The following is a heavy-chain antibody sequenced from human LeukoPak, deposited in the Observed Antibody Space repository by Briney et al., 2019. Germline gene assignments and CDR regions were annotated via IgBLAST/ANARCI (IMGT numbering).Heavy chain of an antibody. CDR1: GFTFSSYA. J-gene: IGHJ4*02. Sequence: GGSLRLSCAASGFTFSSYAMIWVRQAPGKGLDWVSSISDNGDDTYYADSVKGRFTISRDKSTNTLYLQMNSLRADDTAVYYCAKGYFGNYVAVDYWGQGTLVTVSS. CDR3: AKGYFGNYVAVDY. V-gene: IGHV3-23*01. D-gene: IGHD4-17*01. CDR2: ISDNGDDT.